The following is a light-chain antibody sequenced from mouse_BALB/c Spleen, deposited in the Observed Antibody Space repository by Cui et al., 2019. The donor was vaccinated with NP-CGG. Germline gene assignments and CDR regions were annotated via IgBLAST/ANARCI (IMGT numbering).Light chain of an antibody. J-gene: IGLJ1*01. Sequence: VVTKESAPTKSPGETVIFTCRSNDGACTPNNYANWVQEKPDHLFTGLIGGTNNRAPGVPARFSGSLIGDKAALTITGAQTEDEAIYFCALWYSNHWVFGGGTKLTVL. V-gene: IGLV1*01. CDR3: ALWYSNHWV. CDR2: GTN. CDR1: DGACTPNNY.